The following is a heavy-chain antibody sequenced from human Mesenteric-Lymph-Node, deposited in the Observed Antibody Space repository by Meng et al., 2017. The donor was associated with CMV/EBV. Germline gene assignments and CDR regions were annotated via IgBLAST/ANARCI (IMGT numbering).Heavy chain of an antibody. Sequence: SLKISCAASGFMFEDYGMNWVRQAPGKGLEWVSGINWNGGTTRHADSVQGRFTISRDNAKKSLYLQMNSLRAEDTALYYCARDLFPYGMDVWGQGTTVTVSS. J-gene: IGHJ6*02. CDR3: ARDLFPYGMDV. V-gene: IGHV3-20*04. CDR1: GFMFEDYG. D-gene: IGHD2-21*01. CDR2: INWNGGTT.